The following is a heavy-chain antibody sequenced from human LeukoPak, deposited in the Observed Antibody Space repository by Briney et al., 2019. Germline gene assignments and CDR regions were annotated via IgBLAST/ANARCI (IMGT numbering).Heavy chain of an antibody. D-gene: IGHD5-18*01. CDR1: GFTFSSYS. J-gene: IGHJ4*02. Sequence: GGSLRLSCAASGFTFSSYSMNWVRQAPGKGLEWVSSISSSSSYIYYADSVKGRFTISRDNAKNSLYLQMNSLRAEDTAVYYCARDPRGYRHGHHFDYWGQGTLVTVSS. CDR2: ISSSSSYI. V-gene: IGHV3-21*01. CDR3: ARDPRGYRHGHHFDY.